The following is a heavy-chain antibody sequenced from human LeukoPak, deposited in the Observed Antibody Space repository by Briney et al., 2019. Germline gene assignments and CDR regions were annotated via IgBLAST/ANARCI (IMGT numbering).Heavy chain of an antibody. Sequence: GSLRLSCAASGFTFSSYAMSWVRQPPGKGLEWIGEINHSGSTNYNPSLKSRVTISVDTSKNQFSLKLSSVTAADTAVYYCARGLGPLPAAPPSSYYYYYGMDVWGQGTTVTVSS. CDR2: INHSGST. CDR1: GFTFSSYA. V-gene: IGHV4-34*01. D-gene: IGHD2-2*01. CDR3: ARGLGPLPAAPPSSYYYYYGMDV. J-gene: IGHJ6*02.